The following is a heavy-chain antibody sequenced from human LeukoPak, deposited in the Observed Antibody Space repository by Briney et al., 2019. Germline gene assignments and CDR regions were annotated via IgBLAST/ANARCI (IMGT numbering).Heavy chain of an antibody. Sequence: GGTLRLSCAASGFTFSSYGMSWVRQAPGKGLEWVSAISGSGGSTYYADSVKGRFTISRDNAKNSLYLQMNSLRAEDTAVYYCASSTLIVGASLADAFDIWGQGTMVTVSS. CDR2: ISGSGGST. CDR1: GFTFSSYG. CDR3: ASSTLIVGASLADAFDI. V-gene: IGHV3-23*01. J-gene: IGHJ3*02. D-gene: IGHD1-26*01.